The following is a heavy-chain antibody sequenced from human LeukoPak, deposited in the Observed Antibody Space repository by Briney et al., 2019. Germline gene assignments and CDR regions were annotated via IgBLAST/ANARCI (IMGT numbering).Heavy chain of an antibody. J-gene: IGHJ4*02. V-gene: IGHV4-39*07. CDR2: IYHSGST. CDR1: GGSISTSTYY. D-gene: IGHD3-10*01. Sequence: PSETLSLTCIVSGGSISTSTYYWAWVRQPPGKGLEWIGEIYHSGSTNYNPSLKSRVTISVDKSKNQFSLKLSSVTAADTAVYYCARDRGYGTYWDYWGQGTLVTVSS. CDR3: ARDRGYGTYWDY.